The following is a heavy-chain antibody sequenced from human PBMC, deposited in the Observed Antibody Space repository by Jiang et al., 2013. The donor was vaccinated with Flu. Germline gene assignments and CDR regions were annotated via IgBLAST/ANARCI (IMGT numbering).Heavy chain of an antibody. CDR3: ARDLRPIWFRDPDAFDI. CDR1: GYTFTSYA. D-gene: IGHD3-10*01. CDR2: INTNTGNP. J-gene: IGHJ3*02. Sequence: KVSCKASGYTFTSYAMNWVRQAPGQGLEWMGWINTNTGNPTYAQGFTGRFVFSLDTSVSTAYLQISSLKAEDTAVYYCARDLRPIWFRDPDAFDIWGQGTMVTVSS. V-gene: IGHV7-4-1*02.